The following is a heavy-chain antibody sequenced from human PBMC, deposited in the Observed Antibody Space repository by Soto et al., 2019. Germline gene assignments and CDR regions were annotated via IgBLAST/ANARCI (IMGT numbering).Heavy chain of an antibody. CDR1: GFSVSSKY. D-gene: IGHD2-15*01. CDR3: TRDDVHCNGGRCYGVGMEV. Sequence: EVQLVESGGGLVQPGGSLRLSCAASGFSVSSKYMSWVRQAPGKGLEWVSLIQSGGSTYYAGSVKGRFTISRDNSENTLSLQINSLRVEDTAVYHCTRDDVHCNGGRCYGVGMEVWGKGTTVTVSA. V-gene: IGHV3-66*01. CDR2: IQSGGST. J-gene: IGHJ6*04.